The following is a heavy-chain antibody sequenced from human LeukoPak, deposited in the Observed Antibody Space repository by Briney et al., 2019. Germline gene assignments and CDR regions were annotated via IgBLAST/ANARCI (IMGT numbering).Heavy chain of an antibody. J-gene: IGHJ3*02. V-gene: IGHV4-59*06. D-gene: IGHD3-9*01. CDR1: GSSISSYY. CDR3: ARNYDILTGLYAFDI. CDR2: IYYSGST. Sequence: SETLSLTCTVSGSSISSYYWSWIRQPPGRGLEWIGYIYYSGSTYYNPSLKSRVTISVDTSKNQFSLKLSSVTAADTAVYYCARNYDILTGLYAFDIWGQGTMVTVSS.